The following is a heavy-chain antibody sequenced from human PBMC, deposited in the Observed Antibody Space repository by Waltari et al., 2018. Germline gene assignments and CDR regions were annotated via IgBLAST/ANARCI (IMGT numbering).Heavy chain of an antibody. J-gene: IGHJ4*02. V-gene: IGHV4-39*07. Sequence: QLQLQESGPGLVKPSETLSLTCTVSGGSISSSSYYWGWTRQPPGKGLEWIGSIYYSGNTYYNPSLKSRVTISVDTSKNQFSLNLTSVTAADTAVYYCARVVDYDILTGRMYYFDYWGQGTLVTVSS. CDR3: ARVVDYDILTGRMYYFDY. CDR2: IYYSGNT. D-gene: IGHD3-9*01. CDR1: GGSISSSSYY.